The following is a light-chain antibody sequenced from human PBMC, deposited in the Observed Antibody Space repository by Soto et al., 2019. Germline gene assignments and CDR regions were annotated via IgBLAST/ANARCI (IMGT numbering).Light chain of an antibody. CDR3: QQRSNWPPEIT. V-gene: IGKV3D-20*02. CDR2: GAS. Sequence: EIVLTQSPGTVSLSPGERATLSCRASQSVYNNYIAWYQQSPGQAPRVLIYGASTRATGTPDRFSGSGSGTDFTLTITSLEPEDFAVYYCQQRSNWPPEITFGQGTRLEI. CDR1: QSVYNNY. J-gene: IGKJ5*01.